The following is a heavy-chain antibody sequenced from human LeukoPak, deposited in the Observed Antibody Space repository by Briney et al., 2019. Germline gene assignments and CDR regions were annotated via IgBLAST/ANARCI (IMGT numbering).Heavy chain of an antibody. V-gene: IGHV4-59*08. J-gene: IGHJ6*02. CDR2: IYYSGST. CDR3: ARLNYYYYYGMDV. CDR1: GGSISSYY. Sequence: PSETLSLTCTVSGGSISSYYWSWIRQLPGKGLEWIGYIYYSGSTNYNPSLKSRVTISVDTSKNQFSLKLSSVTAADTAVYYCARLNYYYYYGMDVWGQGTTVTVSS.